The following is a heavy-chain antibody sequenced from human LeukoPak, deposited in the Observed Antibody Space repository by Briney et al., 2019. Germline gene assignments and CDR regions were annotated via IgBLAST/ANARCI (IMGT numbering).Heavy chain of an antibody. J-gene: IGHJ3*02. V-gene: IGHV3-53*05. CDR3: ARDRRRYGSGSHNAFDI. CDR1: GFTVSSNY. D-gene: IGHD3-10*01. CDR2: IYSGGST. Sequence: PGGSLRLSCAASGFTVSSNYMSWVRQAPGKGLEWVSVIYSGGSTYYADSVKGRFTISRDNSKNTLYLQMGSLRAEDMAVYYCARDRRRYGSGSHNAFDIWGQGTMVTVSS.